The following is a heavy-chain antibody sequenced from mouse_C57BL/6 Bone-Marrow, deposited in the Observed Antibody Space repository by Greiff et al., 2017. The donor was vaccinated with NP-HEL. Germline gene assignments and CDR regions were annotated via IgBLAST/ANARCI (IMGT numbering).Heavy chain of an antibody. CDR2: ISGGGGNT. CDR1: GFTFSSYT. Sequence: EVQGVESGGGLVKPGGSLKLSCAASGFTFSSYTMSWVRQTQEKRLEWVATISGGGGNTYYPDSVKGRFTISRDNAKNTLYLQMSSLRSEDTALYYCASGTVFDYWGQGTTLTVSS. V-gene: IGHV5-9*01. CDR3: ASGTVFDY. D-gene: IGHD1-1*01. J-gene: IGHJ2*01.